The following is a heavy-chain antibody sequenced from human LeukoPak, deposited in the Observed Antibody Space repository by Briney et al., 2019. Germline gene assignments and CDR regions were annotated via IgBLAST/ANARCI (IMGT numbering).Heavy chain of an antibody. J-gene: IGHJ6*04. CDR3: ARDPLIWFGESNYYYYYGMDV. D-gene: IGHD3-10*01. Sequence: PSQTLSLTCAVSGGSISSGGYSWSWIRQPPGKGLEWIGYSYHSGSTYYNPSLKSRVTISVDRSKNQFSLKLSSVTAADTAVYYCARDPLIWFGESNYYYYYGMDVWGKGTTVTVSS. CDR2: SYHSGST. CDR1: GGSISSGGYS. V-gene: IGHV4-30-2*01.